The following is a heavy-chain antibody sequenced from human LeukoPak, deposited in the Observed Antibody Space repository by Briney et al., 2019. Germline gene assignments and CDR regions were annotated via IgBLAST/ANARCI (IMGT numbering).Heavy chain of an antibody. D-gene: IGHD3-22*01. CDR1: GFTFSNYA. V-gene: IGHV3-23*01. Sequence: GGSMRLSCAASGFTFSNYAMSWVRQAPGKGLEWVSDISHNGGSPYYADSVKGRFTISRDNSKNTLYLHVNNLRAEDTAVYYCVKDRYQSSGYCALDHWGQGTLVTVSS. J-gene: IGHJ4*02. CDR3: VKDRYQSSGYCALDH. CDR2: ISHNGGSP.